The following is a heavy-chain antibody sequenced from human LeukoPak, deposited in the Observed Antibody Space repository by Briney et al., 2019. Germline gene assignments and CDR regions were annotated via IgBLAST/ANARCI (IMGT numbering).Heavy chain of an antibody. CDR1: GHTFTNYD. CDR2: MNPNSGNT. CDR3: VRGGLLDAFDI. V-gene: IGHV1-8*01. D-gene: IGHD6-19*01. J-gene: IGHJ3*02. Sequence: ASVKASCKASGHTFTNYDIHWVRQATGQGLEWMGWMNPNSGNTGSAQKFQGRVTMTRNTSISTAYMELSSLRSVDTAGFYCVRGGLLDAFDIWGQGTMVTVSS.